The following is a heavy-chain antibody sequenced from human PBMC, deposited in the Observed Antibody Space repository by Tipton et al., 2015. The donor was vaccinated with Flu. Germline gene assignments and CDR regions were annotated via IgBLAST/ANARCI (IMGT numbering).Heavy chain of an antibody. CDR2: MNPNSGNT. CDR1: GYTFTSYD. D-gene: IGHD6-19*01. Sequence: QVQLVQSGAEVKKPGASVKVSCKASGYTFTSYDINWVRQATGQGLEWMGWMNPNSGNTGYAQKFQGRVTMTRNTSISTAYMELGSLRSDDTAVYYCTRVVYASYSSSAWGQGTLVTVSS. J-gene: IGHJ5*02. V-gene: IGHV1-8*01. CDR3: TRVVYASYSSSA.